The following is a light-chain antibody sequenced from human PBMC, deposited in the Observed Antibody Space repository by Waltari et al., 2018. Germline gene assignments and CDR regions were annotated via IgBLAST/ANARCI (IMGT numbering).Light chain of an antibody. CDR1: NIESKS. Sequence: SYVLTQPPSVSVAPGETARITCGGNNIESKSVHWYRQRPGQAPLVVISYDNDRAAGIPERFSGSNSGNTATLTISRVEAGDEADYYCQVWDANTDPGVFGTGTEVTVL. CDR3: QVWDANTDPGV. J-gene: IGLJ1*01. V-gene: IGLV3-21*01. CDR2: YDN.